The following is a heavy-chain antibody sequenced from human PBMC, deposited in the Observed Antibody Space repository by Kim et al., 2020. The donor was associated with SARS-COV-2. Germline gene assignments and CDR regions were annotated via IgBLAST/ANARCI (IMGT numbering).Heavy chain of an antibody. CDR1: GGSISSGGYY. J-gene: IGHJ3*02. V-gene: IGHV4-31*03. CDR2: IYYSGST. Sequence: SETLSLTCTVSGGSISSGGYYWSWIRQHPGKGLEWIGYIYYSGSTYYNPSLKSRVTISVDTSKNQFSLKLSSVTAADTAVYYCARERGTTVVTRRAFDIWGQGTMVTVSS. CDR3: ARERGTTVVTRRAFDI. D-gene: IGHD4-17*01.